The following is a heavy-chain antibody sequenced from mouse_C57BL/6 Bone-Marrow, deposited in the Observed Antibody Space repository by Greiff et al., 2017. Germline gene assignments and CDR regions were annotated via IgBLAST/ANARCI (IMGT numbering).Heavy chain of an antibody. CDR3: ARAGYYSIFAY. V-gene: IGHV1-55*01. CDR2: IYPGSGST. D-gene: IGHD2-5*01. Sequence: QVQLQQPGAELVKPGASVTMSCKASGYTFTSYWITWVKQRPGQGLEWIGDIYPGSGSTNYNEKFKSKATLTVDTSSSTAYMQLSSLTSEYSAVYYCARAGYYSIFAYCGQGTLVTVSA. J-gene: IGHJ3*01. CDR1: GYTFTSYW.